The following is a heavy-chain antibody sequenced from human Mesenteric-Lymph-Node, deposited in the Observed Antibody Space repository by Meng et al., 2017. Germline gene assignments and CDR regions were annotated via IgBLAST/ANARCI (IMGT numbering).Heavy chain of an antibody. Sequence: QLPESGPGMVKPLGTLSLPGAVSGCSISRSNWWSWVRQPPGKGLEWIGEIYHSGSTNYNPSLKSRVTISVDKSKNQFSLTLSFVAAADTAIYYCARELDAVGVTAYDLWGQGTLVTVSS. CDR1: GCSISRSNW. CDR2: IYHSGST. CDR3: ARELDAVGVTAYDL. D-gene: IGHD2-21*02. J-gene: IGHJ4*02. V-gene: IGHV4-4*02.